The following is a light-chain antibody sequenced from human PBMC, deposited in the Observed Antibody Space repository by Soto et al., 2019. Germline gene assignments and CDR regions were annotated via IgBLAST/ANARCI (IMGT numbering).Light chain of an antibody. Sequence: QSVLTQPPSVSGSPGQSVTISCTWITSGIGAVFDVHWYQQLPGKAPKLLIYGNTNRPSGVPDRFSGSKSGTSASLAITGLQAEDEADYYCQSYDSSLSGNYVFGTGTKVTVL. J-gene: IGLJ1*01. V-gene: IGLV1-40*01. CDR1: TSGIGAVFD. CDR3: QSYDSSLSGNYV. CDR2: GNT.